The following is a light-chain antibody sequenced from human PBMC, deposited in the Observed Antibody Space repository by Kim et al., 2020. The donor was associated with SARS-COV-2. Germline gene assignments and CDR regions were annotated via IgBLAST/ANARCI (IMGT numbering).Light chain of an antibody. J-gene: IGKJ1*01. CDR2: ATS. CDR1: QDINNF. CDR3: QQYKRYPPT. Sequence: APVGTRSIIPCRASQDINNFLAGFQQKQGKAPKSLTFATSTLKSGVSSKFSGSGSGTDFTLTIRSLQPEDFATYSCQQYKRYPPTFGQGTKVDIK. V-gene: IGKV1-16*02.